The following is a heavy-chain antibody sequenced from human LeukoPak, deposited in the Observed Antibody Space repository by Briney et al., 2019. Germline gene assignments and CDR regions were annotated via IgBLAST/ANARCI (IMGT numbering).Heavy chain of an antibody. Sequence: GGSLRLSCAASGLTFSTYWMSWVRQAPGKGLEWLANIKEDGTGKNHVDSVKGRFTISRDNAKNSLYLQMNSLRAEDTAVYYCAREDSGTSAEYFQHWGQGTLVSVSS. CDR1: GLTFSTYW. D-gene: IGHD2-8*01. CDR2: IKEDGTGK. V-gene: IGHV3-7*01. CDR3: AREDSGTSAEYFQH. J-gene: IGHJ1*01.